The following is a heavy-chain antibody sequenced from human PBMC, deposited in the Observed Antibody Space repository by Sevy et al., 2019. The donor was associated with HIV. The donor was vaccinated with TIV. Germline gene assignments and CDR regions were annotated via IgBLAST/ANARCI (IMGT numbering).Heavy chain of an antibody. CDR2: INPSGGST. CDR3: ARNAVGSSGWFEYFQH. V-gene: IGHV1-46*01. CDR1: GYTFTSYY. Sequence: ASVKVSCKASGYTFTSYYMHWVRQAPGQGLEWMGIINPSGGSTSYAQKFQGRVTMTRDTSTSTVYMELSSLRAEDTAVYYCARNAVGSSGWFEYFQHWGQGTLVTVSS. J-gene: IGHJ1*01. D-gene: IGHD6-19*01.